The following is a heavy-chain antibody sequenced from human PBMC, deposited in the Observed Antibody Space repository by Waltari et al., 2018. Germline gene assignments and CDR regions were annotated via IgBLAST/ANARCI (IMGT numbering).Heavy chain of an antibody. CDR2: IKQDGSEN. J-gene: IGHJ3*02. V-gene: IGHV3-7*01. CDR3: ARSFLEWFCDAFDI. Sequence: EVQLVESGGGLVQPGGSLRLSCAASGLTFSSNWMSWVRQAPGKGLEWVANIKQDGSENYYVNSVKCRFTISRDNAKNSLSLKMNSLRAEDTAVYYCARSFLEWFCDAFDIWGQGTMVTVSS. CDR1: GLTFSSNW. D-gene: IGHD3-3*01.